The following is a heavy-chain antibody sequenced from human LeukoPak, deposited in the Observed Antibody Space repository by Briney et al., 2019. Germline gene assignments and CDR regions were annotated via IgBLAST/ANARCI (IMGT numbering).Heavy chain of an antibody. CDR1: TFTFSDYG. CDR3: AKDGVILAPGIYWYMDV. D-gene: IGHD3-16*02. J-gene: IGHJ6*03. Sequence: GGSLRLSCVGSTFTFSDYGMHWVRQAPGKGLEWVAFIRYDGTKTYYADSAKGRFTISRDNSKNTLYLEMNSLRAEDTAVFYCAKDGVILAPGIYWYMDVWGRGTTVTVSS. V-gene: IGHV3-30*02. CDR2: IRYDGTKT.